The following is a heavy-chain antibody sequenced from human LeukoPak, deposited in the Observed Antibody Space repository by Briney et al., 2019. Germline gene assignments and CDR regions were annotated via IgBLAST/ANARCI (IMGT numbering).Heavy chain of an antibody. J-gene: IGHJ4*02. CDR1: GFAFSAYW. Sequence: GGSLRLSCAASGFAFSAYWMSWARLAPGKGLEWVSAISGRDDSTYYADSVKGRFTFSRDNSKNTLYLQMNSLRAEDTAVYYCAKLVAVAGRNYWGQGTLVTVSS. CDR3: AKLVAVAGRNY. V-gene: IGHV3-23*01. CDR2: ISGRDDST. D-gene: IGHD6-19*01.